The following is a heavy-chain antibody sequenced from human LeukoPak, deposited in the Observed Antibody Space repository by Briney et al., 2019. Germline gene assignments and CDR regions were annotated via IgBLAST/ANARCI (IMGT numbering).Heavy chain of an antibody. Sequence: PGGSLRLSCAASGFTFSSYSMNWVRQAPGKGLKWVSSISSSSSYIYYADSVKGRFTISRDNAKNSLYLQMNSLRAEDTAVYYCARDTIFGVVRFAFDIWGQGTMVTVSS. CDR1: GFTFSSYS. J-gene: IGHJ3*02. CDR2: ISSSSSYI. V-gene: IGHV3-21*01. D-gene: IGHD3-3*01. CDR3: ARDTIFGVVRFAFDI.